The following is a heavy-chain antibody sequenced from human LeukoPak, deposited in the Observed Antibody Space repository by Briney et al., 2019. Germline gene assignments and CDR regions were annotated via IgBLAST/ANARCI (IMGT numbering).Heavy chain of an antibody. CDR3: ATVGY. J-gene: IGHJ4*02. V-gene: IGHV1-24*01. CDR2: FDPEDGET. Sequence: ASVKVSCKASGYTFTGYYMHWVRQAPGQGLEWMGGFDPEDGETIYAQKFQGRVTMTEDTSTDTAYMELSSLRSEDTAVYYCATVGYWGQGTLVTVSS. CDR1: GYTFTGYY.